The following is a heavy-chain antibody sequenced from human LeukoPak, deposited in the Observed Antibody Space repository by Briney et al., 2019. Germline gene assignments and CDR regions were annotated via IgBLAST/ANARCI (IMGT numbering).Heavy chain of an antibody. D-gene: IGHD3/OR15-3a*01. CDR3: ARDRDFSMDV. Sequence: TGGSLRLSCAASGFTFSSYAMNWVRQAPGKGLECVSYITRSGSIIQYADSVKGRFTISRDNANNPLYLQKNSLRAEDTAVYYCARDRDFSMDVWGRGTTVTVSS. CDR2: ITRSGSII. V-gene: IGHV3-48*03. CDR1: GFTFSSYA. J-gene: IGHJ6*02.